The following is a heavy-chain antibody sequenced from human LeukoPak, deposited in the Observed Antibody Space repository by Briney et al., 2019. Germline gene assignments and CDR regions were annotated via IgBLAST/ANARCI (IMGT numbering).Heavy chain of an antibody. CDR3: ARDGREWFGEYYFDY. Sequence: SVKVSCKASGGTFSSYAISWVRQAPGQGLGWMGRIIPILGIANYAQKFQGRVTITADKSTSTAYMELSSLRSEDTAVYYCARDGREWFGEYYFDYWGQGTLVTVSS. CDR1: GGTFSSYA. J-gene: IGHJ4*02. D-gene: IGHD3-10*01. CDR2: IIPILGIA. V-gene: IGHV1-69*04.